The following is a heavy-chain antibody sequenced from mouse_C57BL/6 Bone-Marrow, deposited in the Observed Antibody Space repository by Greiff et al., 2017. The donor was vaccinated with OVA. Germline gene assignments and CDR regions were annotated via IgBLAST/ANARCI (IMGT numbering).Heavy chain of an antibody. CDR2: ISDGGSYT. J-gene: IGHJ2*01. V-gene: IGHV5-4*01. CDR1: GFTFSSYA. Sequence: EVQVVESGGGLVKPGGSLKLSCAASGFTFSSYAMSWVRQTPEKRLEWVATISDGGSYTYYPDNVKGRFTISRDNAKNNLYLQMSHLKSEDTAMYDCARGYDYDFDYWGQGTTLTVSS. CDR3: ARGYDYDFDY. D-gene: IGHD2-4*01.